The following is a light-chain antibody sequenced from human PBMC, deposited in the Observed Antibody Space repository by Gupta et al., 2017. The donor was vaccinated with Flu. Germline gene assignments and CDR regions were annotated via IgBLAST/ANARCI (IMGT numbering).Light chain of an antibody. CDR2: EVT. V-gene: IGLV2-14*01. CDR3: SSYATTDTLV. Sequence: SITISCTGTRGDIGDYKYVSWYQQLPGKPPKLIIFEVTNRPSGISSRFSGSKSGNTASLTISGLQAEDEADYFCSSYATTDTLVFGSGTTVTV. J-gene: IGLJ1*01. CDR1: RGDIGDYKY.